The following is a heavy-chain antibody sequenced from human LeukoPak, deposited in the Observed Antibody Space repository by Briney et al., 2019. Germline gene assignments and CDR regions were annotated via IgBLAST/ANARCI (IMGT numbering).Heavy chain of an antibody. CDR1: GFTFSSYG. Sequence: PGRSLRLSCAPSGFTFSSYGMHWVRQAPGKGLEWVAVISYDGSNKYYADSVKGRFTISRDNSKNTLYLQMNSLRAEDTAVYYCAKALPRIVGATEGVDYWGQGTLVTVPS. CDR3: AKALPRIVGATEGVDY. CDR2: ISYDGSNK. V-gene: IGHV3-30*18. J-gene: IGHJ4*02. D-gene: IGHD1-26*01.